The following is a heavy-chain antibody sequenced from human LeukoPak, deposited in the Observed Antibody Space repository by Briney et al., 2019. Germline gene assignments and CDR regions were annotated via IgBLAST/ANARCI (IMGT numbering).Heavy chain of an antibody. CDR1: GGSFSGYY. CDR3: ARQTGSGLFILP. Sequence: SETLSLTCAVYGGSFSGYYWSWIRQPPGKGLEWIGSIYHSGNTYYNPSLKSRVTISVDTSKNQFSLKLSSVTAADTAVYYCARQTGSGLFILPGGQGTLVTVSS. J-gene: IGHJ4*02. V-gene: IGHV4-34*01. D-gene: IGHD3/OR15-3a*01. CDR2: IYHSGNT.